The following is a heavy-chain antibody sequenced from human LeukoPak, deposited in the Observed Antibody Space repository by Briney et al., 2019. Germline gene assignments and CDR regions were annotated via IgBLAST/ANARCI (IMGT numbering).Heavy chain of an antibody. CDR3: ARDSGPRATNPLDY. J-gene: IGHJ4*02. D-gene: IGHD3-10*01. V-gene: IGHV1-18*01. CDR1: GYTFTSYG. Sequence: GASVKVSCKASGYTFTSYGISWVRQAPGQGLEWMGWISAYNGNTNYAQKLQGRVTMTTDTSTSTAYMELRSLRSDDTAVCYCARDSGPRATNPLDYWGQGTLVTVSS. CDR2: ISAYNGNT.